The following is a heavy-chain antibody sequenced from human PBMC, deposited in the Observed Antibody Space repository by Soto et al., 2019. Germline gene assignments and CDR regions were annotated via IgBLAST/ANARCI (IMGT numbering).Heavy chain of an antibody. V-gene: IGHV1-18*01. Sequence: QVQLVQSGAEVKKPGASVKVSCKASGYTFTSYGISWVRQAPGQGLEWMGWISAYNGNTNYAQKLQGSGTMTTDTSTSTAYLEVRSLRSDDTSVYYFARDPGTRSDSWGQGTLGTFSA. D-gene: IGHD3-10*01. CDR2: ISAYNGNT. CDR1: GYTFTSYG. J-gene: IGHJ4*02. CDR3: ARDPGTRSDS.